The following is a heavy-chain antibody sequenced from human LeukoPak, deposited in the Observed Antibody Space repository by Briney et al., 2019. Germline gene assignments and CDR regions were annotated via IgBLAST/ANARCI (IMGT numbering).Heavy chain of an antibody. CDR1: GYTFTGYY. CDR3: ASSGGAYCGGDCYSPYFDL. J-gene: IGHJ2*01. Sequence: GASVKVSRKASGYTFTGYYMHWVRQAPGQGLEWMGWINPNSGGTNYAQKFQGRVTMTRDTSISTAYMELSRLRSDDTAVYYCASSGGAYCGGDCYSPYFDLWGRGTLVTVSS. D-gene: IGHD2-21*02. CDR2: INPNSGGT. V-gene: IGHV1-2*02.